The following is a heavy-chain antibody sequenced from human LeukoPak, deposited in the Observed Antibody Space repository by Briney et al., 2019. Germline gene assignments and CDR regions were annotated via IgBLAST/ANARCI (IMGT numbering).Heavy chain of an antibody. CDR3: ARGGLVDLDY. CDR1: GFTFSTYA. J-gene: IGHJ4*02. V-gene: IGHV3-48*02. D-gene: IGHD3/OR15-3a*01. Sequence: PGGSLRLPCAASGFTFSTYAMNWARQAPGKGLEWLSYISYSGTTIYYTDSVKGRFTTSRDNAKNSLYLHMNSLRDEDTAVYYCARGGLVDLDYWGQGTLVTVSS. CDR2: ISYSGTTI.